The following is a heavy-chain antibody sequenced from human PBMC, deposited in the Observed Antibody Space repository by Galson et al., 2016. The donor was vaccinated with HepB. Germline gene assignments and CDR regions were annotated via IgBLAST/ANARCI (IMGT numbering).Heavy chain of an antibody. CDR3: ASSPSTIASRRFDS. D-gene: IGHD6-13*01. CDR1: GGSISSGTYY. Sequence: TLSLTCTVSGGSISSGTYYWGWIRLPPGKGLEWIGNIYYSGSTFYNPSLKSRVTVPVDTSKNPFSLKVNFVTAADTAVYYCASSPSTIASRRFDSWGQGTLVTVSS. J-gene: IGHJ5*01. V-gene: IGHV4-39*01. CDR2: IYYSGST.